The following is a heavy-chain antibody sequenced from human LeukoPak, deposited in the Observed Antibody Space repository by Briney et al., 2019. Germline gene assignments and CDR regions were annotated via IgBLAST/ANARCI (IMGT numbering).Heavy chain of an antibody. D-gene: IGHD3-22*01. CDR2: INPNSGGT. CDR3: AKTYESGAYYPDS. Sequence: ASVKVSCKTSGYTFTGYYMHWVRQAPRQGREWMGWINPNSGGTNYAEKFQGRVTMTRDTSINTAYMEVNSLRSDDTAVYFCAKTYESGAYYPDSWGQGTLVTVSS. CDR1: GYTFTGYY. J-gene: IGHJ4*02. V-gene: IGHV1-2*02.